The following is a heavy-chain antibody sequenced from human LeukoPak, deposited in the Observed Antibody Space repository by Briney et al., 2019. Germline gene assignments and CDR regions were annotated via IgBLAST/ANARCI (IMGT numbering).Heavy chain of an antibody. CDR3: AKGQWELAAGDYFDY. V-gene: IGHV3-23*01. D-gene: IGHD1-26*01. J-gene: IGHJ4*02. CDR2: ISGSGGST. Sequence: PGGSLRLSCAASGFTFSSYAMSWVRQAPGKGLERVSAISGSGGSTYYADSVKGRFTISRDNSKNTLYLQMNSLRAEDTAVYYCAKGQWELAAGDYFDYWGQGTLVTVSS. CDR1: GFTFSSYA.